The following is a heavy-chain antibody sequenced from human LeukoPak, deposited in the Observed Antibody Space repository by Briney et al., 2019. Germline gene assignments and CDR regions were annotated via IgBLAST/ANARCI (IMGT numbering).Heavy chain of an antibody. V-gene: IGHV3-74*01. CDR3: AELGITMIGGV. CDR1: GFTFSSYW. D-gene: IGHD3-10*02. J-gene: IGHJ6*03. CDR2: INSDGSST. Sequence: GRSLRLSCAASGFTFSSYWMHWVRQAPGKGLVWVSRINSDGSSTSYADSVKGRFTISRDNAKNTLYLQMNSLRAEDTAVYYCAELGITMIGGVWGKGTTVTISS.